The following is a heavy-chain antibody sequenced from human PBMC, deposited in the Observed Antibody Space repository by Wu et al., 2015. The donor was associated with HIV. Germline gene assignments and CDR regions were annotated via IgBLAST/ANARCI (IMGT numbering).Heavy chain of an antibody. CDR1: GGTFRNHV. D-gene: IGHD5/OR15-5a*01. CDR2: IIPISGTA. CDR3: ARGSILQMSTASYYFYVIGR. Sequence: QVQLVQSGAEVKKPGSSVKVSCKASGGTFRNHVISWVRQAPGQGLEWMGRIIPISGTANYEQRFQGRVTITADKPTNTAYMELSSLRSDDTAVYYCARGSILQMSTASYYFYVIGRLGPRDHGHRLL. V-gene: IGHV1-69*13. J-gene: IGHJ6*02.